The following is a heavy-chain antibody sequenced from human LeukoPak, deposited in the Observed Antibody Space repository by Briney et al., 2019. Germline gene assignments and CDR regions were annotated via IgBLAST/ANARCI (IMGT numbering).Heavy chain of an antibody. CDR3: ARDLKNDY. CDR1: GFTLSGYW. V-gene: IGHV3-74*01. Sequence: GGSLRLSCVASGFTLSGYWMYWVRQAPGKGLMYISRNNGDGSTTNYADSVKGRFTISRDNSKNTLYLQINSLRAEDTAVYYCARDLKNDYWGQGTLVTVSS. J-gene: IGHJ4*02. CDR2: NNGDGSTT. D-gene: IGHD3-9*01.